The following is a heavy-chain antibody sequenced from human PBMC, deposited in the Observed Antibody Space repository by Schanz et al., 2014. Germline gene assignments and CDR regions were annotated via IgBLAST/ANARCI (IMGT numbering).Heavy chain of an antibody. D-gene: IGHD2-2*01. CDR3: AREDGTSNTRCFDY. V-gene: IGHV3-33*08. Sequence: VQLVESGGGLVKPGGSLRLSCAASGFTFNNFNMNWVRQAPGKGLEWVANIGYDGSEKYYVDSVKGRFTISRDNSKNTLFLQMSSLRAEDTAVYYCAREDGTSNTRCFDYWGQGALVTVSS. J-gene: IGHJ4*02. CDR1: GFTFNNFN. CDR2: IGYDGSEK.